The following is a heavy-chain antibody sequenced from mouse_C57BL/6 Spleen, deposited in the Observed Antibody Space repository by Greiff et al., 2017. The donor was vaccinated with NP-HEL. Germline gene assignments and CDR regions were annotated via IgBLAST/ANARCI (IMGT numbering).Heavy chain of an antibody. D-gene: IGHD2-4*01. CDR3: ARHEVYYDYDGFAY. J-gene: IGHJ3*01. V-gene: IGHV5-9*01. Sequence: EVKLVESGGGLVKPGGSLKLSCAASGFTFSSYTMSWVRQTPEKRLEWVATISGGGGNTYYPDSVKGRFTISRDNAKNTLYLQMSSLRSEDTALYYCARHEVYYDYDGFAYWGQGTLVTVSA. CDR2: ISGGGGNT. CDR1: GFTFSSYT.